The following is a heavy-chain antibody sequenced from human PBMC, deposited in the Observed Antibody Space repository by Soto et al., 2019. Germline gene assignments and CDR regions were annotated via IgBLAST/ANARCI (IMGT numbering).Heavy chain of an antibody. CDR2: SKNKADSYTT. CDR1: GFTFSDHY. CDR3: TVWGSWNDFGAA. Sequence: EVQLVESGGGLVQPGGSLRLSCAASGFTFSDHYMDWVGQAPGKGLEWVGRSKNKADSYTTEYAASVKGRFTISREGSKNSLFLQMNSLETEDTAVYYCTVWGSWNDFGAAWGQGILVTVSS. J-gene: IGHJ4*02. V-gene: IGHV3-72*01. D-gene: IGHD3-10*01.